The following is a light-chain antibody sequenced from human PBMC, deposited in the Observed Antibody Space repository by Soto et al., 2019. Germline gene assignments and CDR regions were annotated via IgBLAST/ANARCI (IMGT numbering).Light chain of an antibody. CDR2: DAS. V-gene: IGKV3-15*01. CDR1: QSLTRN. Sequence: EIVMTQSPATLSVSPGERATLSCRASQSLTRNLAWYQQKPGQAPRLLIYDASTRATGIPARFSGSGSGTEFTLTIGSLQSEDFAVYYCQQYNDWAYTFGQGTKLEIK. CDR3: QQYNDWAYT. J-gene: IGKJ2*01.